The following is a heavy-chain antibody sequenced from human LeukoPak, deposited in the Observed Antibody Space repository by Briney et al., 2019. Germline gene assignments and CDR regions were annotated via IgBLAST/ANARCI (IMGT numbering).Heavy chain of an antibody. CDR3: ANGPPRYYYGMDV. V-gene: IGHV3-23*01. CDR2: IGGRDGST. J-gene: IGHJ6*02. CDR1: GFTFSSHG. Sequence: PGGSLRLSCAASGFTFSSHGMSWVRQAPGKGLEWVSAIGGRDGSTYYADSVKGRFTISRDNSKNTLYLQMNSLRAEDTAAYYCANGPPRYYYGMDVWGQGTTVTVSS.